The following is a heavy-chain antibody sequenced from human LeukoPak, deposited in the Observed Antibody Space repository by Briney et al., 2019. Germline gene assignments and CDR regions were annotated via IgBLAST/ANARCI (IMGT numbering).Heavy chain of an antibody. J-gene: IGHJ4*02. V-gene: IGHV3-7*01. CDR1: GITFSSSW. CDR2: IKQEGSEK. CDR3: ARAARYCSGTSCPLPFDY. D-gene: IGHD2-2*01. Sequence: PGGSLRLSCAASGITFSSSWMSWVRQAPGKGLEWVANIKQEGSEKYYVDSVKGRFSTSRDNAKNSLYLQMNSLRAEDTAVYYCARAARYCSGTSCPLPFDYWGQGTLVTVSS.